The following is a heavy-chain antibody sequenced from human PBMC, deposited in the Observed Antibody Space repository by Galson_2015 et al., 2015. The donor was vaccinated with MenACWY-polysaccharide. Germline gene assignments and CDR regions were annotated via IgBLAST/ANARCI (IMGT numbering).Heavy chain of an antibody. V-gene: IGHV3-7*01. D-gene: IGHD6-19*01. Sequence: SLRLSCAASGFTFSGSWMSWVRQAPGKGLEWVANIKQDGSEKYYVDSVKGRFTISRDNAKNSLYLQMNSLRAEDTAVYYCARYRDSSGRRFDYWGQGTLVTVSS. J-gene: IGHJ4*02. CDR2: IKQDGSEK. CDR3: ARYRDSSGRRFDY. CDR1: GFTFSGSW.